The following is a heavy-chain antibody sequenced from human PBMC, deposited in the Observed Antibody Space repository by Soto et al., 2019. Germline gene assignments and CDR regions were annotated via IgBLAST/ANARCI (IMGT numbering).Heavy chain of an antibody. D-gene: IGHD3-9*01. CDR3: AKGIPSPRRLRYFDWLLSHYFDY. CDR2: ISGSGGST. CDR1: GFTFSSYA. J-gene: IGHJ4*02. V-gene: IGHV3-23*01. Sequence: GGSLRLSCAASGFTFSSYAMSWVRQAPGKGLEWVSAISGSGGSTYYADSVKGRFTISRDNSKNTLYLQMNSLRAEDTAVYYCAKGIPSPRRLRYFDWLLSHYFDYWGQGTLVTVSS.